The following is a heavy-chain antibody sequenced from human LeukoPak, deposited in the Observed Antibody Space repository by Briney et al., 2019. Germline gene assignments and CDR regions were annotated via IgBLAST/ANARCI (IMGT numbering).Heavy chain of an antibody. Sequence: PSETLSLTCTVSGYSISSGYYWGWIRQPPGKGLEWIGSIYHSGSTYYNPSLKSRVTISVDTSKNQFSLKLTSVTAADTAVYYCARGSPKLDSWGQGTPVTVSS. CDR3: ARGSPKLDS. V-gene: IGHV4-38-2*02. CDR1: GYSISSGYY. J-gene: IGHJ5*01. CDR2: IYHSGST.